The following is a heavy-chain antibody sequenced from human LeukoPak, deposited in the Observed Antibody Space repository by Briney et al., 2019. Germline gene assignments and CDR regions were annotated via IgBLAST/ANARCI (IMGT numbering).Heavy chain of an antibody. CDR2: IYSNGNT. V-gene: IGHV4-59*01. Sequence: SETLSLTCTVSADSISDSYWNWIRQPPGKGLEWIGYIYSNGNTNHNPSLRRRVTISVDTSKNQVSLSLSPVTAADTAGYYCTRAQGYYPFRFQSWGQGTLVTVSS. CDR3: TRAQGYYPFRFQS. CDR1: ADSISDSY. D-gene: IGHD3-22*01. J-gene: IGHJ5*02.